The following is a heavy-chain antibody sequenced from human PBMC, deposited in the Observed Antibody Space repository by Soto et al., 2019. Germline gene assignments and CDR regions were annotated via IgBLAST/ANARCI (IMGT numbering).Heavy chain of an antibody. CDR2: ISPSSSTI. V-gene: IGHV3-48*01. CDR1: GFPFSSYT. J-gene: IGHJ5*02. D-gene: IGHD5-12*01. CDR3: ARERGYSGYDSGWFDP. Sequence: EVQLVESGGGLVQPGGSLRLSCAASGFPFSSYTMNWVRQAPGKGLEWVSYISPSSSTIYYADSVKGRFTISRDNAKNSLSLQMNSLRAEDTAVYSCARERGYSGYDSGWFDPWGQGTLVTVSS.